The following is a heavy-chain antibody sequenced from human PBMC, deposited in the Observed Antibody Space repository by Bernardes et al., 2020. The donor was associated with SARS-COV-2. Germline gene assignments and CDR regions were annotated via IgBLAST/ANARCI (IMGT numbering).Heavy chain of an antibody. D-gene: IGHD3-16*01. CDR3: ATVSAEGEKYSY. CDR2: FDPEEGEI. V-gene: IGHV1-24*01. CDR1: GYTLTALS. Sequence: AAWKDYCKVSGYTLTALSIHWVRQAPGKGLEWMGGFDPEEGEIFYAQKFQGRVTMTEDTSTDTAYMELSRLRSEDTAVYYCATVSAEGEKYSYWGQGSLVTVTS. J-gene: IGHJ4*02.